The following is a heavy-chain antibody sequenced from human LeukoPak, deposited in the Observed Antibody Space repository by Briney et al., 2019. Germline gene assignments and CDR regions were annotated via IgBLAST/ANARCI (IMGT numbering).Heavy chain of an antibody. J-gene: IGHJ4*02. CDR1: GFIFSSFS. CDR3: ARDATLIPGTVYFDY. Sequence: GGSLRLSCAASGFIFSSFSMNWVRQAPGKGLEWVSYISSGSSTIYYADSVQGRFTISRDNAKNSLYLQMNSLRGEDTAIYYCARDATLIPGTVYFDYWGQGALVTVSS. CDR2: ISSGSSTI. V-gene: IGHV3-48*04. D-gene: IGHD2-15*01.